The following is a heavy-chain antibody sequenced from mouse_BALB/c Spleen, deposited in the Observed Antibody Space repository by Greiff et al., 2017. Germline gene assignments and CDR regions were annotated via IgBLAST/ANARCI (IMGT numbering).Heavy chain of an antibody. V-gene: IGHV5-6-5*01. CDR1: GFTFSSYA. D-gene: IGHD2-1*01. Sequence: EVMLVESGGGLVKPGGSLTLSCAASGFTFSSYAMSWVRQTPERRLEWVASISSGGSTYYPDGVKGRFTISRDNARNILYLQMSSLRSEDTAMYYCARDGNYYAMDDWGQGTSVTVSS. J-gene: IGHJ4*01. CDR3: ARDGNYYAMDD. CDR2: ISSGGST.